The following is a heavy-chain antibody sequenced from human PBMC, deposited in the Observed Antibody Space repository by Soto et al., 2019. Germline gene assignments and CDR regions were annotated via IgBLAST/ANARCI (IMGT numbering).Heavy chain of an antibody. CDR2: ISYGGTT. D-gene: IGHD5-18*01. Sequence: QVQLQESGPGLVKPSQTLSLTCTVSGGSMNSGGYCWNWIRQHPGEGLEWIGCISYGGTTSYNPSLKSQLTRSRHMSKTHFSRMLNSVTAAHTVVYSCSRGILVWGQGSLITVSS. CDR1: GGSMNSGGYC. J-gene: IGHJ4*02. CDR3: SRGILV. V-gene: IGHV4-31*01.